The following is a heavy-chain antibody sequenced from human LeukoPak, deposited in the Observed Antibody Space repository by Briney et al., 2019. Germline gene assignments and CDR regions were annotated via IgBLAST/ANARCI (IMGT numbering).Heavy chain of an antibody. D-gene: IGHD1-26*01. CDR2: IWNDGSYK. CDR3: AKPTRGSGSFLIEY. CDR1: GFTFSSCG. V-gene: IGHV3-33*06. J-gene: IGHJ4*02. Sequence: QPGGSLRLSRAASGFTFSSCGMHWVRQAPGKGLEWVAVIWNDGSYKYYADSVKGRFTISRDNSKNTLYLEMNSLRAEDTAVYYCAKPTRGSGSFLIEYWGQGTLVTVSS.